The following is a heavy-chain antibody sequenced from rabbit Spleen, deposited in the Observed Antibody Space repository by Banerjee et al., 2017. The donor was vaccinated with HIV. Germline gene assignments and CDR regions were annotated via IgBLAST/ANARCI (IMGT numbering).Heavy chain of an antibody. D-gene: IGHD2-1*01. V-gene: IGHV1S40*01. Sequence: QQLEESGGGLVKPGASLTLTCTASGFSFSSSYYMCWVRQAPGKGLECIACIYGGSSDSTWYASWAKGRFTISKTSSTTVTLQMTSLTAADTATYFCARDRADIGGDYGPYYFDLWGPGTLVTVS. CDR3: ARDRADIGGDYGPYYFDL. CDR1: GFSFSSSYY. CDR2: IYGGSSDST. J-gene: IGHJ4*01.